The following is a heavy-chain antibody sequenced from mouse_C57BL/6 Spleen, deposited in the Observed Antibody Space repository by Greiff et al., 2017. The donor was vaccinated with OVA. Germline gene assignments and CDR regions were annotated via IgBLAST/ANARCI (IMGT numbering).Heavy chain of an antibody. CDR2: IYPGDGDT. J-gene: IGHJ4*01. D-gene: IGHD3-2*02. V-gene: IGHV1-82*01. Sequence: QVQLKQSGPELVKPGASVKISCKASGYAFSSSWMNWVKQRPGKGLEWIGRIYPGDGDTNYNGKFKGKATLTADKSSSTAYMQLSSLTSEDSAVYFCARSQEGRQLRSYYYAMDYWGQGTSVTVSS. CDR1: GYAFSSSW. CDR3: ARSQEGRQLRSYYYAMDY.